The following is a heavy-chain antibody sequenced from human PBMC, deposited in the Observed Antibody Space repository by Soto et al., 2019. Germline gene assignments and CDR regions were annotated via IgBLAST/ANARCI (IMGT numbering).Heavy chain of an antibody. Sequence: PSGTLPLTSTVSGASFSGFYWSWIRAPPRKGLECIGYIYYSRSTNYNPSYKSRVTIPVDVSKNQFSLTLSSVTAALTAVYCCAREPPKFYPYFDDWGQGTLVTVSS. CDR1: GASFSGFY. V-gene: IGHV4-59*01. D-gene: IGHD3-9*01. J-gene: IGHJ4*02. CDR2: IYYSRST. CDR3: AREPPKFYPYFDD.